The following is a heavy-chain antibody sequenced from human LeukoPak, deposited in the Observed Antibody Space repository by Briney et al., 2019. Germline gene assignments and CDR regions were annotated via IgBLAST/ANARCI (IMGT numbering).Heavy chain of an antibody. Sequence: GGSLRLSCAASGFTFSSYAMSWVRQAPGKGLEWVSAISGSGGSTYYADSVKGRFTISRDNSKNTLYLQVNSLRAEDTAVYYCALAARPAYYYYYMDVWGKGTTVTVSS. V-gene: IGHV3-23*01. J-gene: IGHJ6*03. CDR1: GFTFSSYA. CDR2: ISGSGGST. CDR3: ALAARPAYYYYYMDV. D-gene: IGHD6-6*01.